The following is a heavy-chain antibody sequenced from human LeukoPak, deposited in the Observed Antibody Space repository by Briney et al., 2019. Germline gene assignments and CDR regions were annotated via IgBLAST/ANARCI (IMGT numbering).Heavy chain of an antibody. V-gene: IGHV3-30*02. J-gene: IGHJ4*02. CDR3: AKGYGDKGDYFDY. CDR2: IRYDRSNK. D-gene: IGHD4-17*01. CDR1: RFPFSSYG. Sequence: GGSLRLSCAASRFPFSSYGMHWVRQAPGKGLEWVAFIRYDRSNKYYAGSVKGRFTISRDNSKNTLYLQMNSLRAEDTAVYYCAKGYGDKGDYFDYWGQGTLVTVSS.